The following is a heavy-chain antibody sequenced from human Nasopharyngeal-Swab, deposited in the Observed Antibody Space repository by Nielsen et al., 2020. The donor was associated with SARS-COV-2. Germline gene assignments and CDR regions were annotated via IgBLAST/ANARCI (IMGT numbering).Heavy chain of an antibody. Sequence: WIRQPPGKGLEWIGSIYYSGSTYYNPSLKSRVTISVDTSKNQFSLKLSSVTAADTAVYYCARSVQGRRIAAAGAFDYWGQGTLVTVSS. CDR3: ARSVQGRRIAAAGAFDY. D-gene: IGHD6-13*01. V-gene: IGHV4-39*07. CDR2: IYYSGST. J-gene: IGHJ4*02.